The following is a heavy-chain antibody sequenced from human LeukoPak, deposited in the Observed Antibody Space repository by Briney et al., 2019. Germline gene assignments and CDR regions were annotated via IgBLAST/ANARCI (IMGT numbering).Heavy chain of an antibody. CDR2: ISGSGDST. J-gene: IGHJ4*02. CDR1: GFTFSDHV. CDR3: AKTRPLDSSSWSHGDY. D-gene: IGHD6-13*01. Sequence: PGGSLRLSCAASGFTFSDHVMSWVRQAPGKGLEWVSAISGSGDSTYYGDSVKGRFTISRDNSKNTLYLQMNSLRAEDTAVYYCAKTRPLDSSSWSHGDYWGQGTLVTVSS. V-gene: IGHV3-23*01.